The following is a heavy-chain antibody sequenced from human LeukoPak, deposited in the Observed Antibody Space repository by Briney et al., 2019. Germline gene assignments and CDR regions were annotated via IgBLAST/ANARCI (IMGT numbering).Heavy chain of an antibody. CDR3: AGEGGRIAAAGTRYGAFDY. V-gene: IGHV4-34*01. Sequence: PSETLSLTCAVYGGSFSGYYWSWIRQPPGKGLEWIGEINHSGSTNYNPSLKSRVTISVDTSKNQFSLKLSSVTAADTAVYYCAGEGGRIAAAGTRYGAFDYWGQGTLVTVSS. CDR1: GGSFSGYY. CDR2: INHSGST. J-gene: IGHJ4*02. D-gene: IGHD6-13*01.